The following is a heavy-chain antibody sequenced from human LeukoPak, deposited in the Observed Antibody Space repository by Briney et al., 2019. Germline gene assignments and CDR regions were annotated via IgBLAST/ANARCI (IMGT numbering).Heavy chain of an antibody. J-gene: IGHJ4*02. V-gene: IGHV3-21*01. D-gene: IGHD1-20*01. CDR1: GFTFSSYS. CDR2: ISGSSSYI. CDR3: ARAYNWNLDY. Sequence: GGSLRLSCAASGFTFSSYSMNWVRQAPGKGLEWVSSISGSSSYIYHADSVKGRFTISRDNAKHSLYLQMNSLRAEDTAVYYCARAYNWNLDYWGQGTLVTVSS.